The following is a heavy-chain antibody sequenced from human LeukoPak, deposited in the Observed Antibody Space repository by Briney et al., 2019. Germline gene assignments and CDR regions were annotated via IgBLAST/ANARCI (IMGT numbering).Heavy chain of an antibody. J-gene: IGHJ4*02. CDR3: ARVLGYCTNGVCYIFDY. CDR1: GYTFTSYD. Sequence: GASVKVSFKASGYTFTSYDINWVRQATGQGLEWMGWMNPNSGNTGYAQKFQGRVTMTRNTSISTAYMELSSLRSEDTAVYYCARVLGYCTNGVCYIFDYWGQGTLVTVSS. V-gene: IGHV1-8*01. CDR2: MNPNSGNT. D-gene: IGHD2-8*01.